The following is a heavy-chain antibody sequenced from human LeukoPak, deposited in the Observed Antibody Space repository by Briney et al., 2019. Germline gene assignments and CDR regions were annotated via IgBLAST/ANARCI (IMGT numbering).Heavy chain of an antibody. CDR1: GFILSSYW. Sequence: TGGSLRLSCAASGFILSSYWMSWVRQAPGKGLEWVANIKQDGSEKYYVDSVKGRFTISRDNAKNSLYLQMNSLRAEDTAVYYCARGQLLLWFGAYAFDIWGQGTMVTVSS. D-gene: IGHD3-10*01. V-gene: IGHV3-7*01. CDR3: ARGQLLLWFGAYAFDI. J-gene: IGHJ3*02. CDR2: IKQDGSEK.